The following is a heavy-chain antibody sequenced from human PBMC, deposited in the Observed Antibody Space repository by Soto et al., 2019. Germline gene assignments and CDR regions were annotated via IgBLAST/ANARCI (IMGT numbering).Heavy chain of an antibody. CDR3: ARGARLERRGYSGYDSRGNYYYMDV. D-gene: IGHD5-12*01. CDR1: GYL. CDR2: INPNSGGT. Sequence: GYLGEWVRQPPAQGLERKGWINPNSGGTNYAQKFQGWVTMTRDTSISTAYMELSRLRSDDTAVYYCARGARLERRGYSGYDSRGNYYYMDVWGKGTTVTVSS. V-gene: IGHV1-2*04. J-gene: IGHJ6*03.